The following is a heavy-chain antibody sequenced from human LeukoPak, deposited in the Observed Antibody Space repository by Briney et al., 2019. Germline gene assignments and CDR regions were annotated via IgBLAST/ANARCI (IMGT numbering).Heavy chain of an antibody. CDR3: ARGRFRFGSHSPVDY. D-gene: IGHD3-10*01. J-gene: IGHJ4*02. CDR1: GGSFSGYY. Sequence: SETLSLTCAVYGGSFSGYYWSWIRQPPGKGLEWIGEINHSGSTNYNPSLKSRVTISVDTSKNQFSLKLSSVTAADTAVYYCARGRFRFGSHSPVDYWGQGTLVTVSS. V-gene: IGHV4-34*01. CDR2: INHSGST.